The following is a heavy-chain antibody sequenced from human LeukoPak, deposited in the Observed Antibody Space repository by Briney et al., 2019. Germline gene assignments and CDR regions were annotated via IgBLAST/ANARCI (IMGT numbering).Heavy chain of an antibody. D-gene: IGHD6-6*01. CDR1: GYAFTSYY. J-gene: IGHJ6*02. V-gene: IGHV1-46*01. Sequence: ASVKVSCKASGYAFTSYYMHWVRQAPGQGLEWMGIINPSGGSTSYAQKFQGRVTMTRDTSTSTAYMELRSLRSDDTAVYYCAREGYSSSTSMDVWGQGTTVTVSS. CDR2: INPSGGST. CDR3: AREGYSSSTSMDV.